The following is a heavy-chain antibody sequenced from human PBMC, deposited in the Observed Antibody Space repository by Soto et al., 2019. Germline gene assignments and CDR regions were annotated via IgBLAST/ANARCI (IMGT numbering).Heavy chain of an antibody. D-gene: IGHD2-8*01. CDR1: GFTFSDYY. CDR3: ARTIVLMVFDEYYFDY. V-gene: IGHV3-11*01. CDR2: ISSSGSTI. J-gene: IGHJ4*02. Sequence: QVQLVESGGGLVKPGGSLRLSCAASGFTFSDYYMSWIRQAPGKGLEWVSYISSSGSTIYYADSVKGRFTISRDNAKNSLYLQMNSVIAEDTAVYYCARTIVLMVFDEYYFDYWGQGTLVTVSS.